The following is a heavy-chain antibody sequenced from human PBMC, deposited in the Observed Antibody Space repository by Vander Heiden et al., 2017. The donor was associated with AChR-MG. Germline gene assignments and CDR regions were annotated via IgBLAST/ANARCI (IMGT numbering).Heavy chain of an antibody. CDR3: AWRGEAYYYYGMDV. Sequence: EVQLLESGGGLVQPGGSLRLSCAASGFTFSSYAMSWVRQAPGKGLEWVSAISGSGGSTYYADSVKGRFTISRDNSKNTLYLQMNSLRAEDTAVYYCAWRGEAYYYYGMDVWGQGTTVTVSS. CDR2: ISGSGGST. CDR1: GFTFSSYA. D-gene: IGHD3-10*01. V-gene: IGHV3-23*01. J-gene: IGHJ6*02.